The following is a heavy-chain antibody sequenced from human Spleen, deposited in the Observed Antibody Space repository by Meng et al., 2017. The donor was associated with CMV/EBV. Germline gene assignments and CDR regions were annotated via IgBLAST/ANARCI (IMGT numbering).Heavy chain of an antibody. Sequence: ASVKVSCKASGYSFTNYGISWVRQAPGQGLEWMGMINPSGGFIGYAQKFQGRITVTWETSTSTVYMELSSLRSEDTAVYYCARDPGNTVVIPSALGYFDYWGQGTPVTVSS. J-gene: IGHJ4*01. CDR2: INPSGGFI. V-gene: IGHV1-46*01. CDR1: GYSFTNYG. D-gene: IGHD2-2*01. CDR3: ARDPGNTVVIPSALGYFDY.